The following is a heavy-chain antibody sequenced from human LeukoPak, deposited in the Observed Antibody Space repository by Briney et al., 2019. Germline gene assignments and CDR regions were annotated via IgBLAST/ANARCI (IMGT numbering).Heavy chain of an antibody. J-gene: IGHJ4*02. CDR3: ARDPHPNGYYYDY. D-gene: IGHD3-22*01. CDR2: IYYSGST. V-gene: IGHV4-39*07. Sequence: SETLSLTCTVSGGSISSSSYYCGWIRQPPGKGLEWIGSIYYSGSTYYNPSLKSRVTISVDTSKNQFSLRLSSVTAADTAVYYCARDPHPNGYYYDYWGQGTLVTVSS. CDR1: GGSISSSSYY.